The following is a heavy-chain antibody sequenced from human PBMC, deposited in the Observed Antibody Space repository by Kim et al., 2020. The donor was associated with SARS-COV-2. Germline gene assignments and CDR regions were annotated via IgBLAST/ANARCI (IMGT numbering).Heavy chain of an antibody. J-gene: IGHJ5*02. V-gene: IGHV1-69*01. CDR3: ARDLVEDGGVWFDP. D-gene: IGHD3-16*01. Sequence: QKFQGRVPITADESTSTAYMELSSLRSEDTAVYYCARDLVEDGGVWFDPWGQGTLVTVSS.